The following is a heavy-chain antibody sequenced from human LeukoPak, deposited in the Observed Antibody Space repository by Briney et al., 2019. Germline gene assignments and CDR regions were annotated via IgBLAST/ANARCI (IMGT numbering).Heavy chain of an antibody. V-gene: IGHV1-69*01. D-gene: IGHD2-2*01. CDR1: GGTFSSYA. CDR3: ASTVPVTASYNWFDP. CDR2: IIPIFGTA. Sequence: ASVKVSCKASGGTFSSYAISWVRQAPGQGLEWMGGIIPIFGTANYAQKFQGRVTITADESTSTAYMELSSLRSEDTAVYYCASTVPVTASYNWFDPWGQGTLVTVSS. J-gene: IGHJ5*02.